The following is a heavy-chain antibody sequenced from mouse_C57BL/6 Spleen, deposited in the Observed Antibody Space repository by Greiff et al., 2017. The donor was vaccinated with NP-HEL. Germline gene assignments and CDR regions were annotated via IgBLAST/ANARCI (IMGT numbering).Heavy chain of an antibody. CDR1: GYTFTDYH. CDR2: INPNNGGT. J-gene: IGHJ3*01. Sequence: EVQLQQSGPELVKPGASVKIPCKASGYTFTDYHMDWVKQSHGKSLEWIGDINPNNGGTIYNQKFKGKATLTVDKSSSTAYMELRSLTSEDTAVYYCASLTTDGSYGFAYWGQGTLVTVSA. V-gene: IGHV1-18*01. CDR3: ASLTTDGSYGFAY. D-gene: IGHD6-1*01.